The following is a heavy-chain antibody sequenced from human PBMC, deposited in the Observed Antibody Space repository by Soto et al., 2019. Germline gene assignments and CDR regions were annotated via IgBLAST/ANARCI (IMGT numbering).Heavy chain of an antibody. D-gene: IGHD3-10*01. CDR2: IYYSGST. CDR3: ARDSSFGEPFDY. V-gene: IGHV4-31*03. J-gene: IGHJ4*02. Sequence: PSETLSLTCTVSGGSISSGDYYWSWIRQHPGKGPEWIGYIYYSGSTYCNPSLKSRVTISLDTSKNQFSLKLTSVTAADTAVYYCARDSSFGEPFDYWGQGTLVTVSS. CDR1: GGSISSGDYY.